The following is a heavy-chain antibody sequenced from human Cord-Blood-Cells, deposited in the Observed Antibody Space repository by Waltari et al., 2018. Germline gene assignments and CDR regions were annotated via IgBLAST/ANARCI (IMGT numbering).Heavy chain of an antibody. J-gene: IGHJ4*02. Sequence: QVQLQQRGAGLLKPSETLSLTCAVYGGSFSGYYWSWIRQPPGKGLEWIGEINHSGSTNYNPSLKSRVTISVDTSKNQFSLKLSSVTAADTAVYYCARGGGRNGADYWGQGTLVTVSS. V-gene: IGHV4-34*01. CDR2: INHSGST. CDR3: ARGGGRNGADY. CDR1: GGSFSGYY. D-gene: IGHD3-16*01.